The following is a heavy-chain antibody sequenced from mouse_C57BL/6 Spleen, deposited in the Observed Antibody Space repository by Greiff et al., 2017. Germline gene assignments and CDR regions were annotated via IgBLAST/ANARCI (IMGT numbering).Heavy chain of an antibody. CDR1: GYTFTSYW. J-gene: IGHJ1*03. V-gene: IGHV1-69*01. D-gene: IGHD1-1*01. Sequence: VKLQQPGAELVMPGASVKLSCKASGYTFTSYWMHWVKQRPGQGLEWIGEIDPSDSYTNYNQKFKGKSTLTVDKSSSTAYMQLSSLTSEDSAVYYCARRGGSSYSYWYFDVWGTGTTVTVSS. CDR2: IDPSDSYT. CDR3: ARRGGSSYSYWYFDV.